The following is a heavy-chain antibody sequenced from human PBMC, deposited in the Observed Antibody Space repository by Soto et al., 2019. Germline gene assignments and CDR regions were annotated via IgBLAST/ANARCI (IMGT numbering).Heavy chain of an antibody. CDR1: GGSISSYY. CDR2: IYYSVST. D-gene: IGHD6-13*01. CDR3: ARMGVAVHMERSSWYRYPSARGYYFDY. J-gene: IGHJ4*02. V-gene: IGHV4-59*01. Sequence: SETLSLTCTVSGGSISSYYWSWIRQPPGKGLEWVGYIYYSVSTNYNPSLKSRVTISVDTSNNQFSLKLSSVTAADTAVYYWARMGVAVHMERSSWYRYPSARGYYFDYWGQGTPVTVSS.